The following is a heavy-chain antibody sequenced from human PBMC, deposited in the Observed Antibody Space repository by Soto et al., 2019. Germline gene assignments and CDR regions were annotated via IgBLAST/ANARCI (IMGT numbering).Heavy chain of an antibody. Sequence: EVQLLESGGGLVQPGGSLRLSCAASGFTFSNYAMNWVRQAPGKGLEWVSAISGSGGFTYYADSVKGRFTISRDNSKNTLFLQMNSLRAEDTAAFYCAKDGDTNIVGNYFDYWGQGTLVTVSS. CDR2: ISGSGGFT. J-gene: IGHJ4*02. V-gene: IGHV3-23*01. CDR1: GFTFSNYA. D-gene: IGHD5-12*01. CDR3: AKDGDTNIVGNYFDY.